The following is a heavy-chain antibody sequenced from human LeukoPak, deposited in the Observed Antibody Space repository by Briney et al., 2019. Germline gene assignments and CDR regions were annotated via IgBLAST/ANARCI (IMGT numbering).Heavy chain of an antibody. CDR2: ISGSGGST. Sequence: QSGGSLRLSCAASGFTFSSYAMSWVRQAPGKGLEWVSAISGSGGSTYYADSVKGRFTISRDNAKNTVYVHMNSLRDEDTAVYYCARGGRYAYFLDYWGQGTLVTVSS. J-gene: IGHJ4*02. D-gene: IGHD3-16*01. CDR1: GFTFSSYA. CDR3: ARGGRYAYFLDY. V-gene: IGHV3-23*01.